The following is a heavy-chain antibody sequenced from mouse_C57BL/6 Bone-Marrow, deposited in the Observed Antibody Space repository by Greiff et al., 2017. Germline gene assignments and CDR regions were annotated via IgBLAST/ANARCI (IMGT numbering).Heavy chain of an antibody. CDR1: GYTFTSYW. D-gene: IGHD2-4*01. Sequence: VQLQQSGAELVKPGASVKLSCKASGYTFTSYWMQWVKQRPGQGLEWIGEIDPSDSYTNYNQKFKGKATLTVDTSSSTAYMQLSSLTSEDSAVYYCASLPYDYDGGYFDYWGQGTTLTVSS. V-gene: IGHV1-50*01. J-gene: IGHJ2*01. CDR2: IDPSDSYT. CDR3: ASLPYDYDGGYFDY.